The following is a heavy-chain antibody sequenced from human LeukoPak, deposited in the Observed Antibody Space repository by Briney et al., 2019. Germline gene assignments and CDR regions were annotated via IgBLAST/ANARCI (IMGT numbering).Heavy chain of an antibody. V-gene: IGHV4-4*02. CDR3: ARDLYGSGNYFDY. D-gene: IGHD3-10*01. J-gene: IGHJ4*02. Sequence: SETLSLTCAVSGGSISSNNWWSWVRQPPGKGLEWIGEIWHSGSTNYNPSLKRRVTMSVDKSKNQFSLKLSSVTAADTAVYYCARDLYGSGNYFDYWGQGTLVTVSS. CDR1: GGSISSNNW. CDR2: IWHSGST.